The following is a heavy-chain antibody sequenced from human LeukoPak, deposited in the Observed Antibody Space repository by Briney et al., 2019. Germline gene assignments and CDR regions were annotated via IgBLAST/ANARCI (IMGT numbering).Heavy chain of an antibody. D-gene: IGHD3-3*01. CDR1: GFTVSSNY. CDR2: IYSGGST. Sequence: GGSLRLSCAASGFTVSSNYMSWVRQAPGKGLEWVSVIYSGGSTYYADSVKGRFTISRDNSKNTLYLQMNSLRAEDTAVYYCARVSYRGVTTCGYWGQGTLVTVSS. V-gene: IGHV3-53*01. J-gene: IGHJ4*02. CDR3: ARVSYRGVTTCGY.